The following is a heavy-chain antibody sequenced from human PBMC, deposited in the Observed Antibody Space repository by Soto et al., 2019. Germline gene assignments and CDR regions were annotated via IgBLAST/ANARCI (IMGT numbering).Heavy chain of an antibody. CDR2: ISAYNGNT. CDR3: ARDLAVAGSIDYYYGMDV. Sequence: VSSNASRNTCISDGISWVRQAPGQGLEWMGWISAYNGNTNYAQKLQGRVTMTTDTSTSTAYMELRSLRSDDTAVYYCARDLAVAGSIDYYYGMDVWG. CDR1: RNTCISDG. J-gene: IGHJ6*02. D-gene: IGHD6-19*01. V-gene: IGHV1-18*01.